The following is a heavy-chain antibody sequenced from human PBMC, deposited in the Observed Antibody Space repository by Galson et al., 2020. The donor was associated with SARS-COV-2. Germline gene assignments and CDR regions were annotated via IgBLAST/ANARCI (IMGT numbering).Heavy chain of an antibody. D-gene: IGHD6-6*01. CDR2: ITGSGDST. CDR1: GFNFRTYA. V-gene: IGHV3-23*01. J-gene: IGHJ6*03. Sequence: GGSLRLSCAASGFNFRTYAMTWVRQAPGKGLEWVSAITGSGDSTFYADSVKGRFTISRDNSKNTLYLQMHSLRADDTAVYYCAKDGHSSSGYYYHMDVWGKGTTVTVSS. CDR3: AKDGHSSSGYYYHMDV.